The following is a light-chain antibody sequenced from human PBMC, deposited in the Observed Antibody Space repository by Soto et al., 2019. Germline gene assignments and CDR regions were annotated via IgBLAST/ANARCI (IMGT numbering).Light chain of an antibody. J-gene: IGKJ1*01. CDR2: GAS. CDR1: QSVSRNY. CDR3: QQYGSSPWT. Sequence: EIVLTQSPGTLSLSPGERATLSCRASQSVSRNYLAWYQQKPGQAPRLLIYGASSRATGIPDRFSGSGSGTDFTLTISGLEPEDFAVYCCQQYGSSPWTFGRGTKVEIK. V-gene: IGKV3-20*01.